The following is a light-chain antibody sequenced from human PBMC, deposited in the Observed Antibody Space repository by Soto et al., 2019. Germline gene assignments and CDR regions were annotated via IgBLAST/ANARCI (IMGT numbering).Light chain of an antibody. V-gene: IGKV3-15*01. J-gene: IGKJ1*01. Sequence: EIVMTQSPATLSVSPVERATLSCRASQSVSSNLAWYQQKPGQAPRLLIYDTSTRATGVPARFSGSGSGTDFTITISSLEAEDFAVYYCQQHVSWHTFGQGTKVDIK. CDR3: QQHVSWHT. CDR1: QSVSSN. CDR2: DTS.